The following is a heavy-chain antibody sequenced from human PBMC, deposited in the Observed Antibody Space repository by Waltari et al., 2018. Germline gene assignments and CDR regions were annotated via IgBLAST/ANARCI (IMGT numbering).Heavy chain of an antibody. CDR2: IKQDGSEN. CDR3: ARVFVYGANSGKRPMDV. D-gene: IGHD4-17*01. CDR1: GFTFSSYW. Sequence: EVQMVESGGGLVQPGGSLRLSCAASGFTFSSYWMTWVRQSQGKGLEWGANIKQDGSENYYVASVKGRFTISRDDAKNSLYLQMNSLRNEDTAVYFCARVFVYGANSGKRPMDVWGKGTTVTVSS. J-gene: IGHJ6*03. V-gene: IGHV3-7*01.